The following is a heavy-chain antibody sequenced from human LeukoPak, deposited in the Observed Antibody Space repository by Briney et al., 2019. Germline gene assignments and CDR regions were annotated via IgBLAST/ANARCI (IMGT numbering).Heavy chain of an antibody. CDR3: QRGVFSGWSNFDY. D-gene: IGHD6-19*01. J-gene: IGHJ4*02. V-gene: IGHV3-23*01. Sequence: GGSLRLSCAASGFTFSPYTMSWVRQAPGKGLEWVSGISGGGETTNYADSVKGRFTISRDNAKNSLYLQMNSLRAEDTAVYYCQRGVFSGWSNFDYWGQGTLVTVSS. CDR2: ISGGGETT. CDR1: GFTFSPYT.